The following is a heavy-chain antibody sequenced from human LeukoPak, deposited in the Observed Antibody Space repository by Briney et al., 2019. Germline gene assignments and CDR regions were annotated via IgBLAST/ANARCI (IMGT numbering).Heavy chain of an antibody. CDR1: SGSINSYY. D-gene: IGHD3-16*01. CDR3: ARHGYTASHYFLDF. V-gene: IGHV4-4*07. CDR2: IYTTGKT. J-gene: IGHJ4*02. Sequence: PSETLSLTCTVSSGSINSYYWDWVRQPAGRGLEWIGRIYTTGKTDYNPSLKSRLTMSVDTSKRQFSLNLRSVTAADTAIYYCARHGYTASHYFLDFWSQGTLVTVSS.